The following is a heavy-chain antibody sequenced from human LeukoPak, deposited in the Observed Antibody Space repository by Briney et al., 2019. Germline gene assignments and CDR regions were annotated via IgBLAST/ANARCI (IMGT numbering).Heavy chain of an antibody. CDR3: ARHGGIAEANDAFDI. J-gene: IGHJ3*02. CDR2: IYYSGST. D-gene: IGHD6-13*01. CDR1: GDSISSSSYY. V-gene: IGHV4-39*01. Sequence: PSETLSLTCTVSGDSISSSSYYWGWIRQPPGKGLEWIESIYYSGSTYYNPSLKSRATISVDTSKNQFSLKLSSVTAADTAVYYCARHGGIAEANDAFDIWGQGTMDSVSS.